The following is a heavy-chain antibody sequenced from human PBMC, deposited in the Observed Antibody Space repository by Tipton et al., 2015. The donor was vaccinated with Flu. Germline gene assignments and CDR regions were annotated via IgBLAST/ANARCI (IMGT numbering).Heavy chain of an antibody. Sequence: QVQLVQSGAEVKQPGAPVKVSCKASGYRFGGYAMHWVRQAPGQGLEWMGWINPGNGNTQYSQKFQDRVTITSDTFANTVYMEVSRLRSEDTAVYYCAREGCTTNNCAVSMDDNWFDPWGQGTLVTVSS. J-gene: IGHJ5*02. V-gene: IGHV1-3*01. CDR2: INPGNGNT. CDR3: AREGCTTNNCAVSMDDNWFDP. CDR1: GYRFGGYA. D-gene: IGHD1-1*01.